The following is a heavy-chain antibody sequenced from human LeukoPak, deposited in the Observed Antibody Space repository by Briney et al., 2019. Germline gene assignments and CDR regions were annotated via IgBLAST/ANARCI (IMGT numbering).Heavy chain of an antibody. CDR3: TGDRSILIFAVVQYYFDY. CDR2: IRSKAYGGTT. J-gene: IGHJ4*02. CDR1: GFTFGDYA. Sequence: PGRSLRLSCTASGFTFGDYAMSWFRQAPGKGLEWVGFIRSKAYGGTTEYAAPVKGRFTISRDDSKSIAYLQMNSLKTEDTAVYYCTGDRSILIFAVVQYYFDYWGQGALVTVSS. V-gene: IGHV3-49*03. D-gene: IGHD3-3*01.